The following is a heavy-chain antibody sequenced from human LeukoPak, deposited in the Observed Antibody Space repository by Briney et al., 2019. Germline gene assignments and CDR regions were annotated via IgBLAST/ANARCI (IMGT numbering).Heavy chain of an antibody. Sequence: GGSLRLSCAASGFTFSSYGMHWVRQAPGKGLEWVAFIRYDGSNKNYADSVKGRFTISRDNSKNTLYLHVNSLRPEDTAVYYCARDFGVAYYDSSGYYKWSDYWGQGTLVTVSS. V-gene: IGHV3-30*02. J-gene: IGHJ4*02. CDR2: IRYDGSNK. CDR3: ARDFGVAYYDSSGYYKWSDY. D-gene: IGHD3-22*01. CDR1: GFTFSSYG.